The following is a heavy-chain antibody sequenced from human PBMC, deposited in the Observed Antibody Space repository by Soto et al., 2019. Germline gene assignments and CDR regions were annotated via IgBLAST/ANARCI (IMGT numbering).Heavy chain of an antibody. D-gene: IGHD2-15*01. CDR1: GFTFSRNW. CDR2: IKQDGSET. V-gene: IGHV3-7*01. J-gene: IGHJ4*02. Sequence: EVQLVESGGGLVQPGGSLRLSCAASGFTFSRNWMSWVRQAPGKGLEWVASIKQDGSETYYVDSVKGRFTISRDNAKNSLYLQMNSLRAEDTAVYYCVRDLGYCSGGIFYTVLDYWGQGTLVTVSS. CDR3: VRDLGYCSGGIFYTVLDY.